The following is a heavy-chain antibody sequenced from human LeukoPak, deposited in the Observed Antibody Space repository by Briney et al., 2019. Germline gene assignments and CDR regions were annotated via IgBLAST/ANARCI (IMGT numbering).Heavy chain of an antibody. V-gene: IGHV3-74*01. CDR3: VRGAVGTGVWFDP. J-gene: IGHJ5*02. Sequence: GGSLRLSCAVSGFAFSGYWMHWVRQAPGKGLEWVSRINPDGGITNYADSVKGRFTTSRDNAENTVHLQMNSLRGDDTAVYYCVRGAVGTGVWFDPWGQGTLVTVSS. CDR1: GFAFSGYW. CDR2: INPDGGIT. D-gene: IGHD1-26*01.